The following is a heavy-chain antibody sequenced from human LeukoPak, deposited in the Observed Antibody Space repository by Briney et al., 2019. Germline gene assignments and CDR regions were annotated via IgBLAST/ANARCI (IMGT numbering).Heavy chain of an antibody. CDR1: GASITSTNW. J-gene: IGHJ5*02. CDR3: ARAQGGCSRSSCYLGP. CDR2: MHHSGRT. D-gene: IGHD2-2*01. V-gene: IGHV4-4*02. Sequence: SETLSLTCAISGASITSTNWWVWVRQPPGKGLEWIGEMHHSGRTNYNPSLRSRVAMSLDKSNNQFYLRLSSVAAADTALYYCARAQGGCSRSSCYLGPWGQGTQVTVSS.